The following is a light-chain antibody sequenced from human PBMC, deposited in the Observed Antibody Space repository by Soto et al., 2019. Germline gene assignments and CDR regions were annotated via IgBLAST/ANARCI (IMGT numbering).Light chain of an antibody. Sequence: IQMTQSPSTLSASVGDRVTITCRTSQGIRSALGWYQQKPGKVPKLLIYAASTLQSGVPSRFSGSGSGRDFTLTISSLQPEDFATYYCLLDYAYFWAFGQGTKVDIK. V-gene: IGKV1-6*01. CDR1: QGIRSA. CDR3: LLDYAYFWA. CDR2: AAS. J-gene: IGKJ1*01.